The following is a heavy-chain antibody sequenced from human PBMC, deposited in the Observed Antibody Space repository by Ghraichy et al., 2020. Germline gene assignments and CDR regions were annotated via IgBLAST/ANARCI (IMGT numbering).Heavy chain of an antibody. CDR3: ARTVTTFYYFDY. V-gene: IGHV1-69*13. CDR2: IIPIFGTA. D-gene: IGHD4-11*01. CDR1: GGTFSSYA. Sequence: SVKVSCKASGGTFSSYAISWVRQAPGQGLEWMGGIIPIFGTANYAQKFQGRVTITADESTSTAYMELSSLRSEDTAVYYCARTVTTFYYFDYWGQGTLVTVSS. J-gene: IGHJ4*02.